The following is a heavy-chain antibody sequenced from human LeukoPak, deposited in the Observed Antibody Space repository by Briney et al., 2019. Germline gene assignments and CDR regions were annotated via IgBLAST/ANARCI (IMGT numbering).Heavy chain of an antibody. CDR2: INHSGST. CDR3: ARGKGRIAVAGTPNSGNWFDP. J-gene: IGHJ5*02. V-gene: IGHV4-34*01. D-gene: IGHD6-19*01. CDR1: GGSFSGYY. Sequence: SETLSLTCAVYGGSFSGYYWSWIRQPPGKGLEWIGEINHSGSTNYNPSLKSRVTISVDTSKNQFSLKLSSVTAADTAVYYCARGKGRIAVAGTPNSGNWFDPWGQGTPVTVSS.